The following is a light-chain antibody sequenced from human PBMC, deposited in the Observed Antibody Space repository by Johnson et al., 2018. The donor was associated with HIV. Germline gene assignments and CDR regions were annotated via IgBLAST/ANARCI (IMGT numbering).Light chain of an antibody. CDR1: SSNIWNNY. Sequence: QSVLTQPPSVSAAPGQKVTIPCSGSSSNIWNNYVSWYQHLPGTAPKLLIYENNKRPSGSPDRFSGSKSGTSATLDITGLQTGDEAYYYCGTWDSSLSVSYVVETGIKVTFL. J-gene: IGLJ1*01. CDR2: ENN. V-gene: IGLV1-51*02. CDR3: GTWDSSLSVSYV.